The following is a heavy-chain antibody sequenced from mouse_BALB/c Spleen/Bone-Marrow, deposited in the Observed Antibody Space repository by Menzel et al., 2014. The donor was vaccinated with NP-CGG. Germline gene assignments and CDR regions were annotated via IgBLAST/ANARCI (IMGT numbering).Heavy chain of an antibody. CDR2: ISSGSSTI. Sequence: EVQLQQSGGGLVQPGGSRKLSCAASGFTFSSFGMHWVRQAPEKGLEWVAYISSGSSTIYYADTVKGRFTISRDNPKNTLFLQMTSLRSEDTAMYYCARHDSAWFAYWGQGTLVTVSA. CDR1: GFTFSSFG. J-gene: IGHJ3*01. V-gene: IGHV5-17*02. CDR3: ARHDSAWFAY. D-gene: IGHD2-4*01.